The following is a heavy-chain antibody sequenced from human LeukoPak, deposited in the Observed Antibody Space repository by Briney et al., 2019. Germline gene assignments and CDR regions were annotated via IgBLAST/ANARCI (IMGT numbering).Heavy chain of an antibody. Sequence: PGGSLRLSCAASGFTFSSYSMNWVRQAPGKGLEWVSSISSSSSYIYYADSVKGRFTISRDNAKNSLYLQMNSLRAEDTAVYYCAKDPFSSSWYWFDNWGQGTQVTVSS. J-gene: IGHJ4*02. CDR3: AKDPFSSSWYWFDN. CDR2: ISSSSSYI. D-gene: IGHD6-13*01. V-gene: IGHV3-21*04. CDR1: GFTFSSYS.